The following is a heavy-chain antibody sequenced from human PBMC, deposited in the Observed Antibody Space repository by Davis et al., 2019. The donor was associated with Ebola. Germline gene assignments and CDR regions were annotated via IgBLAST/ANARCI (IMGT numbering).Heavy chain of an antibody. CDR2: MSYHGSHT. Sequence: GESLKISCAAFAFNFGTYGMHWVRQAPGKGLEWVASMSYHGSHTSYIDSVKGRFTISRDNSKNTLYLQMNSLRAEDTATYYCARYCHYTDCSYFDCWGQGTMVAVSS. V-gene: IGHV3-30*03. J-gene: IGHJ4*02. CDR3: ARYCHYTDCSYFDC. D-gene: IGHD3-16*01. CDR1: AFNFGTYG.